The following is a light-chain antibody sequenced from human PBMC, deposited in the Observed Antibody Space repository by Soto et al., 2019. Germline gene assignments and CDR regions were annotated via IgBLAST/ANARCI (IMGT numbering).Light chain of an antibody. Sequence: QSVLTQPASVSGSPGQSITISCTGTSSVVGKYNVVAWYQHHPGKGPKLIIYEVTERPSGVSNRFSGSKSGNTASLTISGLQAEDETDYYCCSYAGSSSFVFGNGTKVTVL. CDR2: EVT. J-gene: IGLJ1*01. V-gene: IGLV2-23*02. CDR3: CSYAGSSSFV. CDR1: SSVVGKYNV.